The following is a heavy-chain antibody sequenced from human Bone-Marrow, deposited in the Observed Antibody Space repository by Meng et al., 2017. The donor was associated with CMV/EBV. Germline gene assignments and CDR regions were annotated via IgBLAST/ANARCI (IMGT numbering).Heavy chain of an antibody. J-gene: IGHJ5*02. D-gene: IGHD5-24*01. CDR1: GGSVSGYY. V-gene: IGHV4-34*01. Sequence: SATLSLSCAIDGGSVSGYYWSWIRQPPGKGLEWIGEINHSGSTNYNPSLKSRVTISVDTSKNQFSLKLSSVTAADTAVYYCARLEMSTILASGNWFDPWGQGPLVTVSS. CDR2: INHSGST. CDR3: ARLEMSTILASGNWFDP.